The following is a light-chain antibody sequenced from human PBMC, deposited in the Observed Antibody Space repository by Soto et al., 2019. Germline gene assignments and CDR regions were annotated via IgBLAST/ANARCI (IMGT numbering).Light chain of an antibody. CDR3: QQYSNWPAWT. Sequence: EKVMTQSPATLSMSPGERATLSCRASQSVTSFLAWYQQKPGQAPRLLIYGSSTRATGIPARFSGSGSGTEFTLTIRSLQSEDFAVYYCQQYSNWPAWTFGQRTKVEVK. V-gene: IGKV3-15*01. CDR2: GSS. J-gene: IGKJ1*01. CDR1: QSVTSF.